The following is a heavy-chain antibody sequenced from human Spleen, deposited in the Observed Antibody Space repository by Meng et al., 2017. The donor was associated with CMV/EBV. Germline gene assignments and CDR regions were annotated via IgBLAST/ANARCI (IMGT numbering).Heavy chain of an antibody. CDR1: GGSISSGDYY. J-gene: IGHJ3*01. D-gene: IGHD1-26*01. CDR2: IYYSGST. V-gene: IGHV4-30-4*08. CDR3: ARGGTRWDSPPFDAFDV. Sequence: SETLSLTCTVSGGSISSGDYYWSWIRQPPGKGLEWIGYIYYSGSTYYNPSLKSRVTISVGTSKNQFSLKLSSVTAADTAVYYCARGGTRWDSPPFDAFDVWGQGTMVTVSS.